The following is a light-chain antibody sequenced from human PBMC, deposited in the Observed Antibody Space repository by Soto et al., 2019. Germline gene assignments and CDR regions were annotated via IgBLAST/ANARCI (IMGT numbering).Light chain of an antibody. V-gene: IGLV2-14*01. J-gene: IGLJ2*01. CDR1: SSDIGAHNF. CDR3: SSYTTNKTLL. CDR2: EVS. Sequence: QSALTQPASVSGSPGQSITISCTGTSSDIGAHNFVSWYQQHPGKAPKLIFYEVSNRPPGLSDRFSGSKSGTTASLTISGLQAEDEADYFCSSYTTNKTLLFGGGTKLT.